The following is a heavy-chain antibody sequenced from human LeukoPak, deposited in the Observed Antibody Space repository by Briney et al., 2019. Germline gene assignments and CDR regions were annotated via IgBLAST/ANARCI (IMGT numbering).Heavy chain of an antibody. V-gene: IGHV4-30-2*01. J-gene: IGHJ4*02. CDR3: AGDRAAAGTKLVDY. CDR1: GGSISSGGYS. Sequence: SQTLSLTCAVSGGSISSGGYSWSWIRQPPGKGLEWIGYIYHSGSTYYNPSLKSRVTISVDKSKNQFSLKLSSVTAADTAVYYCAGDRAAAGTKLVDYWGQGTLVTVSS. CDR2: IYHSGST. D-gene: IGHD6-13*01.